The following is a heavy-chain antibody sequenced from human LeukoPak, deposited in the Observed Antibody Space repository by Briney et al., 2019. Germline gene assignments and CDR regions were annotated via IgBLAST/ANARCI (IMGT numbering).Heavy chain of an antibody. V-gene: IGHV4-38-2*02. Sequence: SETLSLTCAVSGYSISSGYYWGWIRQPPGKGLEWIGSIYHSGSTYYNPSLKSRVTISVDTSKNQFSQKLSSVTAADTAVYYCARDLKHIVAMDVWGKGTTVTVSS. CDR3: ARDLKHIVAMDV. CDR2: IYHSGST. D-gene: IGHD2-21*01. CDR1: GYSISSGYY. J-gene: IGHJ6*03.